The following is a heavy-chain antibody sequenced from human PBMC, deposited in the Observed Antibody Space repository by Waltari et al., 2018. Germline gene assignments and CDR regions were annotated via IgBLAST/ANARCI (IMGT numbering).Heavy chain of an antibody. CDR1: GGSIRSGDYY. D-gene: IGHD3-10*01. CDR3: ARGRYYYLSGPGTSQWYFDL. J-gene: IGHJ2*01. Sequence: QVQLQESGPGLVRPSQTLSLTCTVSGGSIRSGDYYWSWIRQPPGKGLEWIGYIDPSAYTPYNPSLRSRITKSVDTSKNQFSLNLKSVTAADTAVYYCARGRYYYLSGPGTSQWYFDLWGRGTLVTVSS. CDR2: IDPSAYT. V-gene: IGHV4-30-4*01.